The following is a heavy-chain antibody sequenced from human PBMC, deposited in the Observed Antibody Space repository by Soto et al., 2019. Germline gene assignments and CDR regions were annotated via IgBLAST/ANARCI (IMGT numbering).Heavy chain of an antibody. CDR3: AKDLGSSGS. D-gene: IGHD6-19*01. V-gene: IGHV3-30*18. Sequence: QVQLVESGGGVVQPGRSLRLSCAASGFTFSSYGMHWVRQAPGKGLEWVAVISYDGSNKYYADSVKGRFTISRDNSKNSLYLKMNSLRAEDTAVYYCAKDLGSSGSGGQGTLVTLSS. CDR2: ISYDGSNK. CDR1: GFTFSSYG. J-gene: IGHJ4*02.